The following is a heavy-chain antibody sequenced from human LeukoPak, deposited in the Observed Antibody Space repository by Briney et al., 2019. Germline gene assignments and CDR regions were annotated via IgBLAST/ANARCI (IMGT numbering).Heavy chain of an antibody. CDR2: ISSSGTTM. V-gene: IGHV3-48*02. CDR1: GXTFSTYS. Sequence: GGSLRLSCAASGXTFSTYSMNWVRQAPGKGLEWVSYISSSGTTMYYADSVKGRFTISRDNAKNSLYLQMNSLRDEDTAVYYCARGQDLEYWGQGTLVTVSS. J-gene: IGHJ4*02. CDR3: ARGQDLEY.